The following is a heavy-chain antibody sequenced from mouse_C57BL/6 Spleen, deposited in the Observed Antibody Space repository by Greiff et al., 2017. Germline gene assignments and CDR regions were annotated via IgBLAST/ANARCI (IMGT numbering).Heavy chain of an antibody. CDR3: VSYGSSSWDY. CDR1: GFTFNTYA. CDR2: IRSKSSNYAN. J-gene: IGHJ4*01. Sequence: EVQVVESGGGLVQPKGSLKLSCAASGFTFNTYAMHWVRQAPGKGLEWVARIRSKSSNYANYYADSVKDRFTISRDDSQSMLYLQMNNLKPADTAMYYCVSYGSSSWDYWGQGTSVTVSS. D-gene: IGHD1-1*01. V-gene: IGHV10-3*01.